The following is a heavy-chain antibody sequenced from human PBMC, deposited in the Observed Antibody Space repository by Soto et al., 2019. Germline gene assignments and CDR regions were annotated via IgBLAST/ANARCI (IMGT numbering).Heavy chain of an antibody. CDR2: IFSNDEK. J-gene: IGHJ4*02. CDR3: ACHGRRVGARPLDY. Sequence: QVTLKESGPVLVKPTETLTLTRTVSGFSLSNARMGVSWIRQPPGKALEWLEHIFSNDEKSSSTSLKSRLSISKDISKSQVVITMTNMDPVDTATYYGACHGRRVGARPLDYWGQGTLVTVSS. CDR1: GFSLSNARMG. D-gene: IGHD1-26*01. V-gene: IGHV2-26*04.